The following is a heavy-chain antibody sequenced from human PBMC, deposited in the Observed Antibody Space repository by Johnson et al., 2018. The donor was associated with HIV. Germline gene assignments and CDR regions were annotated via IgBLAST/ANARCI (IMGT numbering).Heavy chain of an antibody. Sequence: QVQLVESGGGVVQPGRSLRLSCAASGFTFSSYSVHWVRQAPGKGLEWVAVISFDGYNKYYADSVKGRFTISRDSSEKTLYLQMNSLRPEDTAGYYCARGLELYLDLGWDDAFDIWGQGTMVTVSS. V-gene: IGHV3-30-3*01. J-gene: IGHJ3*02. CDR3: ARGLELYLDLGWDDAFDI. CDR2: ISFDGYNK. D-gene: IGHD1-26*01. CDR1: GFTFSSYS.